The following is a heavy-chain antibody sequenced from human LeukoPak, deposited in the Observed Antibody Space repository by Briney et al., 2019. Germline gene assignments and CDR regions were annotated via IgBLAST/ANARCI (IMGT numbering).Heavy chain of an antibody. D-gene: IGHD1-1*01. Sequence: SETLSLTCAVYGGSFSGYYWSWIRQPPGKGLEWIGEINHSGSTNYNPSLKSRVTISVDTSKNQFSLKLSSVTAADTAVYYCARGSRSVPFDYWGQGTLVTVSS. CDR2: INHSGST. CDR3: ARGSRSVPFDY. CDR1: GGSFSGYY. V-gene: IGHV4-34*01. J-gene: IGHJ4*02.